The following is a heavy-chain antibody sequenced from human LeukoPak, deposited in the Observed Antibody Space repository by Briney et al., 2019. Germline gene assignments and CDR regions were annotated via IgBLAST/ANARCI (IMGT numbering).Heavy chain of an antibody. Sequence: PETLSLTCAVYGGSFSGYYWSWIRQSPGKGLEWIGEINHGGSTNYNPSLKSRVTISVDRPKTQFYLRLSSVTAADTAVYYCARQTQYSYGLGLDYWGQGILVTVSS. CDR1: GGSFSGYY. J-gene: IGHJ4*02. D-gene: IGHD5-18*01. V-gene: IGHV4-34*01. CDR2: INHGGST. CDR3: ARQTQYSYGLGLDY.